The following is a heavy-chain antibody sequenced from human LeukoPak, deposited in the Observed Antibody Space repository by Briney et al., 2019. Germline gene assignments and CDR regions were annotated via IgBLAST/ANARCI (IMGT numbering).Heavy chain of an antibody. CDR2: ITGRSSYI. V-gene: IGHV3-21*01. CDR3: ARGFADFVWGRYPSSY. D-gene: IGHD3-16*02. Sequence: PGDSLRLSCAASGFTFSRYSMNWVRQAPGKGLEWVSSITGRSSYIHYADSVKGRFTISRENAKKSMYMQMNRMRAEDTAVYYCARGFADFVWGRYPSSYWGQRILVTVSS. CDR1: GFTFSRYS. J-gene: IGHJ4*02.